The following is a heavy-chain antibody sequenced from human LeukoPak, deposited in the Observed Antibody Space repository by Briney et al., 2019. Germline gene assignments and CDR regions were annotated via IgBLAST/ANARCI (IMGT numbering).Heavy chain of an antibody. CDR3: ARDYYGSRRLAYYFDY. Sequence: SETLSLTCTVSGGSISSYYWSWIRQPAGKGLEWIGRIYTSGSTNYNPSLKSRVTMSVDTSKNQFSLKLSSVTAADTAVYYCARDYYGSRRLAYYFDYWCQGTLVTVSS. CDR1: GGSISSYY. CDR2: IYTSGST. J-gene: IGHJ4*02. D-gene: IGHD3-10*01. V-gene: IGHV4-4*07.